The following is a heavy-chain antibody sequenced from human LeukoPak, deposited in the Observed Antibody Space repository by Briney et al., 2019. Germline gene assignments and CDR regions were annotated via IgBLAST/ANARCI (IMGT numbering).Heavy chain of an antibody. Sequence: GGSLRLSCAASGFTFDDYAMHWVRQAPGKGLEWVSLISGVGGSTYYADSVKGRFTISRDNSKNSLYLQMKSLRTEDTALYYCVKELEYFQHWGQGTLVTVSS. CDR3: VKELEYFQH. CDR2: ISGVGGST. CDR1: GFTFDDYA. V-gene: IGHV3-43*02. J-gene: IGHJ1*01.